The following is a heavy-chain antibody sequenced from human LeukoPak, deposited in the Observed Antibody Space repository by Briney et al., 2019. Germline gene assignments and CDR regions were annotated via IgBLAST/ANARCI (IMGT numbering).Heavy chain of an antibody. J-gene: IGHJ4*02. CDR1: GFTFSGYS. D-gene: IGHD3-22*01. V-gene: IGHV3-21*01. CDR2: ISSSSSYI. Sequence: GGSLRLSCAASGFTFSGYSMNWVRQAPGKGLEWVSSISSSSSYIYYADSVKGRFTISRDNAKNSLYLQMNSLRAEDTAVYYCAREGTYYDSSGYYVLFDYWGQGTLVTVSS. CDR3: AREGTYYDSSGYYVLFDY.